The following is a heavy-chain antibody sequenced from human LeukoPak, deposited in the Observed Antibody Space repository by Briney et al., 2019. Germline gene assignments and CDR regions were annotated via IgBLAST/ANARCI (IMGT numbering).Heavy chain of an antibody. D-gene: IGHD4-17*01. CDR3: ARMDGDYRGYFDY. CDR2: IFYSGRT. Sequence: PSETLSLTCTVSGGSINNYYWSWIRQPPGKGLEWIGNIFYSGRTNYNPSFQSRVTISVDTSKNQFSLKLSSVTAADTAVYYCARMDGDYRGYFDYWGQGTLVTVSS. V-gene: IGHV4-59*08. CDR1: GGSINNYY. J-gene: IGHJ4*02.